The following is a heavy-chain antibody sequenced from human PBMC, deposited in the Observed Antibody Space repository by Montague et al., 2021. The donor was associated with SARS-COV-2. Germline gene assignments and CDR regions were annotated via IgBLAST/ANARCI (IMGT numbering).Heavy chain of an antibody. CDR2: IDYSGTYT. J-gene: IGHJ5*02. CDR1: GFTFTNYA. Sequence: SLRLSCAASGFTFTNYAMGWVRQAPGKGLEWVSTIDYSGTYTYYADSVRGRFTISRDNSRNTLSLQMDSLRGDDTAVYYRATGYCDTGDCHGRGYDAWGQGTQVTVSS. V-gene: IGHV3-23*01. D-gene: IGHD2-2*03. CDR3: ATGYCDTGDCHGRGYDA.